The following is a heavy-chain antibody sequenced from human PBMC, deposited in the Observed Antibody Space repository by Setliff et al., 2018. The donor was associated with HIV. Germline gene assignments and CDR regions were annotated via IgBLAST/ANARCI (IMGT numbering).Heavy chain of an antibody. CDR2: ISSSSGTTI. D-gene: IGHD5-12*01. CDR1: GFTFSFYS. Sequence: GGSLRLSCAASGFTFSFYSMNWVRQAPGKGLEWVSYISSSSGTTIYYADSVKGRFTISRDNAKNSLYVQMNSLRVEDTAVYYCARGLRPTAEHDYSLDYWGQGTLVTVSS. CDR3: ARGLRPTAEHDYSLDY. J-gene: IGHJ4*02. V-gene: IGHV3-48*04.